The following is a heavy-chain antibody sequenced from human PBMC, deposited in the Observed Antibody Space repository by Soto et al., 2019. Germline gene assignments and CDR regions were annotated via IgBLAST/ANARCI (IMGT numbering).Heavy chain of an antibody. J-gene: IGHJ5*02. CDR1: GYTFTGYY. D-gene: IGHD2-15*01. CDR3: ARDVRIVVVVAATLSRENWFDP. V-gene: IGHV1-2*02. Sequence: ASVKVSCKASGYTFTGYYMHWVRQAPGQGLERMGWINPNSGGTNYAQKFQGRVTMTRDTSISTAYMELSRLRSDDTAVYYCARDVRIVVVVAATLSRENWFDPWGQGTLVTVSS. CDR2: INPNSGGT.